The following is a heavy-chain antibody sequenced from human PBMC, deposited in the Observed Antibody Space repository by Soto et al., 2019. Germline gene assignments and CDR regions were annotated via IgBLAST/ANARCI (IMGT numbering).Heavy chain of an antibody. D-gene: IGHD3-3*01. CDR2: MNPNSGNT. CDR1: GYTFTSYD. J-gene: IGHJ4*02. V-gene: IGHV1-8*01. Sequence: ASVKVSCKASGYTFTSYDINWVRQATGQGLERMGWMNPNSGNTGYAQKFQGRVTMTRNTSISTAYLQWSSLKASDTAMYYCARGVLEFDYWGQGTLVTVSS. CDR3: ARGVLEFDY.